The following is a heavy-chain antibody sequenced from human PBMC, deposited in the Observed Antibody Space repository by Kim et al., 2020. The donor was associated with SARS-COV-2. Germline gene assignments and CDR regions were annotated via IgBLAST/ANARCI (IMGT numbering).Heavy chain of an antibody. CDR3: ARGQKHFGGSYENY. Sequence: SETLSLTCTVSGGSISSGSYYWSWIRQPAGKGLEWIGRIYTSGSTNYNPSLKSRVTISVDTSKNQFSLKLSSVTAADTAVYYCARGQKHFGGSYENYWGQGTLVTVSS. V-gene: IGHV4-61*02. CDR2: IYTSGST. D-gene: IGHD1-26*01. J-gene: IGHJ4*02. CDR1: GGSISSGSYY.